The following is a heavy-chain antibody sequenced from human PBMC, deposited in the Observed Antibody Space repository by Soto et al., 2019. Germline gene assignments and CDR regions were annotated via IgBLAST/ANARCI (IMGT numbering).Heavy chain of an antibody. CDR1: GFTFSSYG. J-gene: IGHJ6*02. D-gene: IGHD3-3*01. CDR2: ISYDGSNK. Sequence: VGSLRLSCAASGFTFSSYGMHWVRQAPGKGLEWVAVISYDGSNKYYADSVKGRFTISRDNSKNTLYLQMNSLRAEDTAVYYCAKDHKRFWSGYSSDYGMDVWGQGTTVTVSS. CDR3: AKDHKRFWSGYSSDYGMDV. V-gene: IGHV3-30*18.